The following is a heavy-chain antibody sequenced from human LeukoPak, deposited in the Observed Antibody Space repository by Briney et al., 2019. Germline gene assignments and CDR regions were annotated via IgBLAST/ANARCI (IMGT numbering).Heavy chain of an antibody. D-gene: IGHD3-22*01. V-gene: IGHV3-21*01. J-gene: IGHJ4*02. Sequence: GGSLRLSCAAAGFTFNSYAMNWVRQAPGKGLEWVSSISGDSTYIYYADSVMGRSTISRDNAKNSLYLQINSLRAEDTAIYYCARRGYSDSSGYDYWGQGTLVTVSS. CDR2: ISGDSTYI. CDR3: ARRGYSDSSGYDY. CDR1: GFTFNSYA.